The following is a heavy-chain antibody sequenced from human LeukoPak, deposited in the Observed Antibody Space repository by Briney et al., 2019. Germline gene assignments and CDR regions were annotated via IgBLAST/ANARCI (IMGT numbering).Heavy chain of an antibody. Sequence: ASVKVSCKASGYTFTSYDINWVRQATGQGLEWMGWMNPNSGNTGYAQKFQGRVTMTRNTSISTAYMELSSLRSEDTAVYYCARVGSGWTYYYYYYMDVWGKGTMVTVSS. J-gene: IGHJ6*03. D-gene: IGHD6-19*01. V-gene: IGHV1-8*01. CDR3: ARVGSGWTYYYYYYMDV. CDR1: GYTFTSYD. CDR2: MNPNSGNT.